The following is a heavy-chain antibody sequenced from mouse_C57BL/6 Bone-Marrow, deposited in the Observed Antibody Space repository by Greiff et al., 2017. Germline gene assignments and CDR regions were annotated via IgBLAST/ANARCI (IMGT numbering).Heavy chain of an antibody. D-gene: IGHD2-3*01. CDR3: AREADGYYGY. J-gene: IGHJ2*01. Sequence: VQPPQSGPELVKPGASVKISCKASGYSFTGYYMNWVKQSPEKSLEWIGEINPSTGGTTYNQKFKAKATLTVDKSSSTAYMQLKSLTSEDSAVYYCAREADGYYGYWGQGTTLTVSS. CDR1: GYSFTGYY. CDR2: INPSTGGT. V-gene: IGHV1-42*01.